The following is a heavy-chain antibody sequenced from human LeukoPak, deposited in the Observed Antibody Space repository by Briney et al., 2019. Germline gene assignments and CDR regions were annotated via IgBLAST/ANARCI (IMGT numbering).Heavy chain of an antibody. CDR1: GFTFDDYG. CDR2: INWNGGST. V-gene: IGHV3-20*04. J-gene: IGHJ4*02. Sequence: GGSLRLSCAASGFTFDDYGMSWVRQAPGKGLEWVSGINWNGGSTAYADSVKGRFTISRDNAKNSLYLQMNSLRSEDTALYYCARGRFLEWLPVPDYWGQGTLVTVSS. CDR3: ARGRFLEWLPVPDY. D-gene: IGHD3-3*01.